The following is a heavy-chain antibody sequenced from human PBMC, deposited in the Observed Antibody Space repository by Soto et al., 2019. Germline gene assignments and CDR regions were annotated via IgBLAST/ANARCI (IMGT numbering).Heavy chain of an antibody. CDR1: GFTFSSYA. J-gene: IGHJ4*02. Sequence: GGSLRLSCAAAGFTFSSYAMSWGRQAPGKGLEWVSAISGSGGRTYYADSVKGRFTISRDNSKNTLYLQMNSLRAEDTAVYYCATGGSYYDFDYWGQGTLVTVSS. CDR3: ATGGSYYDFDY. D-gene: IGHD3-10*01. CDR2: ISGSGGRT. V-gene: IGHV3-23*01.